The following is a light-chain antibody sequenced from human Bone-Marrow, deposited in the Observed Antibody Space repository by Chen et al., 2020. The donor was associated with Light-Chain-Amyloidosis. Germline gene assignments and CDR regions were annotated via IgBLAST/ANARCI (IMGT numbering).Light chain of an antibody. Sequence: EIVLTQSPGTLSLSPGERATLSCRVSQSISSSHLSWYQQKPGQAPRLVIYGASTRATGTPDRFSGSGSGTDFTLTISRLEPEDSAVYFCLQYGTSPPRTFGQGTTVEIK. CDR1: QSISSSH. J-gene: IGKJ1*01. CDR3: LQYGTSPPRT. V-gene: IGKV3-20*01. CDR2: GAS.